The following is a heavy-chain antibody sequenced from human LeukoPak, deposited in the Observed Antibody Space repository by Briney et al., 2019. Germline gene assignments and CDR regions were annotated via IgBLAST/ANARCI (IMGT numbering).Heavy chain of an antibody. J-gene: IGHJ4*02. CDR3: ASEYCSGGNCYFDY. Sequence: GEPLKISGKGSEYSFATYWIGWVRQLPGQGLEWMGIIFPGDSDTRYSPSFQGQVTISADKSISTAYLQWSSLKASDTAIYYCASEYCSGGNCYFDYWGQGTLVTVSS. D-gene: IGHD2-15*01. CDR1: EYSFATYW. V-gene: IGHV5-51*01. CDR2: IFPGDSDT.